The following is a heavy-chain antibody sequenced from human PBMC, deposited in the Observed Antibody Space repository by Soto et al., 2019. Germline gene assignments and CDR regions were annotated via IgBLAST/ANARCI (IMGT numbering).Heavy chain of an antibody. Sequence: QVQLVQSGAEVKKPGASVKVSCKASGYTFSSYDINWVRHARGQGPEWMGWMNPNSGDTGYTQKFQGRVTMTRDTSIRTASLEVSSLRFEDTAVYYCARIGDPHYNYGMDVWGQGTTVTVS. CDR1: GYTFSSYD. J-gene: IGHJ6*02. CDR2: MNPNSGDT. D-gene: IGHD3-22*01. CDR3: ARIGDPHYNYGMDV. V-gene: IGHV1-8*01.